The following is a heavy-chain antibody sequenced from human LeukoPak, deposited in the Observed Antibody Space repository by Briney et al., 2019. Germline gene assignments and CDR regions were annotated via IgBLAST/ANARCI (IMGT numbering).Heavy chain of an antibody. D-gene: IGHD5-18*01. Sequence: GGSLRLSCAASGFTFSSYAMHWVRQAPGKGLEWVSGISTSGTSTYYADSVKGRFTISRDNSKSTLYLQMNSLRAEDTAVYYCAKIRDRGYSYGPFDYWGQGTLVTVSS. CDR1: GFTFSSYA. CDR2: ISTSGTST. V-gene: IGHV3-23*01. CDR3: AKIRDRGYSYGPFDY. J-gene: IGHJ4*02.